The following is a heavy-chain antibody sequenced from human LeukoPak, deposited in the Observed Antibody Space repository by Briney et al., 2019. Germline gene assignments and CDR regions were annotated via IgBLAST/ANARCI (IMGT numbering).Heavy chain of an antibody. D-gene: IGHD3-16*02. CDR1: GYTFTGYA. J-gene: IGHJ4*02. V-gene: IGHV7-4-1*02. CDR3: ARAFQSLGGLSLPDY. Sequence: ASVKVSCKASGYTFTGYAMNWVRQAPGQGLEWMGWIHPSTGNPTYAQGFTGRFVFSLDTSVSTTYLQISSLKAEDTAVYFCARAFQSLGGLSLPDYWGQGTLVTVSS. CDR2: IHPSTGNP.